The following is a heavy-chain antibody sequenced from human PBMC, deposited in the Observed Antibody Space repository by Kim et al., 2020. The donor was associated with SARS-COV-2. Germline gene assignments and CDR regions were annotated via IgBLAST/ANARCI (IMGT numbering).Heavy chain of an antibody. D-gene: IGHD4-17*01. J-gene: IGHJ2*01. V-gene: IGHV4-59*01. CDR2: IYYSGST. CDR3: ARGDLMTTVILA. Sequence: SETLSLTCTVSGGSISSYYWSWIRQPPGKGLEWIGYIYYSGSTNYNPSLKSRVTISVDTSKNQFSLKLSSVTAADTAVYYCARGDLMTTVILAWGRGTLVTVSS. CDR1: GGSISSYY.